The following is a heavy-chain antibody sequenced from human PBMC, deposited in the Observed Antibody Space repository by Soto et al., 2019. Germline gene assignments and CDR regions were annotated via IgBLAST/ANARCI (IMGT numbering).Heavy chain of an antibody. V-gene: IGHV4-59*08. D-gene: IGHD5-12*01. CDR2: IYYSGST. CDR3: ARTPTDIAPYYYYMDV. CDR1: GGSISSYY. Sequence: ASETLSLTCTVSGGSISSYYWSWIRQPPGKGLEWIGYIYYSGSTNYNPSLKSRVTISVDTSKNQFSLKLSSVTAADTAVYYCARTPTDIAPYYYYMDVWGKGTTVTVSS. J-gene: IGHJ6*03.